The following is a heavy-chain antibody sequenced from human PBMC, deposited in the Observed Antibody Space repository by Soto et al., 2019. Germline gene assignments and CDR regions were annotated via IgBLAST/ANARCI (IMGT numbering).Heavy chain of an antibody. Sequence: LSLTCTVSGGSISNGGYYWSWIRQHPGKGLEWIGYIYYSGSTYYNPSLKSRVTISVDTSKNQFSLKLSSVTAADTAVYYCARVPPYDFHNWFDPWGQGTLVTVSS. V-gene: IGHV4-31*02. CDR1: GGSISNGGYY. CDR2: IYYSGST. D-gene: IGHD3-3*01. J-gene: IGHJ5*02. CDR3: ARVPPYDFHNWFDP.